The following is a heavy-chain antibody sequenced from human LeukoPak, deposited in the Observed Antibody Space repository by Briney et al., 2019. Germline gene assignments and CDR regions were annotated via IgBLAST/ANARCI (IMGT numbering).Heavy chain of an antibody. CDR1: GCTFSRYG. Sequence: PGRSLRLSCAASGCTFSRYGMHWVRQAPGKGLEWVAVISNVGSDKYYADSVKGRFTISRDNSKNTLDLQMNSLRVEDTAVYYCAKDRDIVVVPEALGYWGPGSLVTVSS. D-gene: IGHD2-2*01. CDR3: AKDRDIVVVPEALGY. CDR2: ISNVGSDK. J-gene: IGHJ4*02. V-gene: IGHV3-30*18.